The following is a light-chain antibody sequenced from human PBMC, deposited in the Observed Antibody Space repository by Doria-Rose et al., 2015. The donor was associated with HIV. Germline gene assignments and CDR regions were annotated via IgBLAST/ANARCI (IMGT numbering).Light chain of an antibody. J-gene: IGKJ1*01. CDR2: GTS. CDR1: QGVSSSY. Sequence: TLSLSPGERATLSCRASQGVSSSYLAWYQQKPGQAPRLLIYGTSSRATGIPDRFSGSGSGTDFTLTINRLEPEDFAIYYCQQYGSSRTFGQGTKVEIK. V-gene: IGKV3-20*01. CDR3: QQYGSSRT.